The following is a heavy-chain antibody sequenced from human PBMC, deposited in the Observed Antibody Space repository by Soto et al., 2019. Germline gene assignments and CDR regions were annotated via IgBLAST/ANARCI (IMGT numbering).Heavy chain of an antibody. CDR1: GFSFSTSW. CDR2: INQDGSET. D-gene: IGHD5-18*01. Sequence: EAQLVESGGGLVQPGGSLRLSCVVSGFSFSTSWMGWVRQAPGNGLEWVATINQDGSETHYVDSVKGRFTISRDSAMNSVPLQMNSLRAEDTAVYYCARDTLWNTAMGVFDHWGQGTLVTVSS. V-gene: IGHV3-7*03. J-gene: IGHJ4*02. CDR3: ARDTLWNTAMGVFDH.